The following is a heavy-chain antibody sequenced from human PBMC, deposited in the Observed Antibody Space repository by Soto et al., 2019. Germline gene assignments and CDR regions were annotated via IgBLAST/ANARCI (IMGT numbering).Heavy chain of an antibody. Sequence: PGGSLRLSCAASGFTFSSYGMHWVRQAQGKGLEWVAVIWYDGSNKYYADYVKGRFTISRDNSKNTLYLQMNSLRAEDTAVYYCARDPLLIKPPYYYGMDVWGQGTTVTVSS. J-gene: IGHJ6*02. CDR1: GFTFSSYG. CDR2: IWYDGSNK. V-gene: IGHV3-33*01. CDR3: ARDPLLIKPPYYYGMDV.